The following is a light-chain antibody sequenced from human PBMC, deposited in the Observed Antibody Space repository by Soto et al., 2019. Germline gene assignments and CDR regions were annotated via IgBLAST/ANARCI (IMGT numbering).Light chain of an antibody. CDR3: TSWTTSTTMI. V-gene: IGLV2-14*03. J-gene: IGLJ2*01. CDR1: SSDIGAYNF. Sequence: QSVLTQPASVSGSPGQSITISCTGTSSDIGAYNFVSWYQQHPGKAPKLMLYDVNIRPSGVSNRFSGSKSGNTASLTIFGLQAEDEADYYCTSWTTSTTMIFGGGTKLTVL. CDR2: DVN.